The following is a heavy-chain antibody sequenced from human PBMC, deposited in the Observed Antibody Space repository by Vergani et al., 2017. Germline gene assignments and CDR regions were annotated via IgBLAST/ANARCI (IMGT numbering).Heavy chain of an antibody. J-gene: IGHJ3*02. CDR1: GGSISSYY. Sequence: QVQLQESGPGLVKPSETLSLTCTVSGGSISSYYWSWIRQPPGKVLEWIGYIYYSGSTNYNPSLKSRVTISVDTSKNQFSLKLSSVTAADTAVYYCARYYDFWSGSEADAFDIWGQGTMVTVSS. CDR3: ARYYDFWSGSEADAFDI. V-gene: IGHV4-59*01. D-gene: IGHD3-3*01. CDR2: IYYSGST.